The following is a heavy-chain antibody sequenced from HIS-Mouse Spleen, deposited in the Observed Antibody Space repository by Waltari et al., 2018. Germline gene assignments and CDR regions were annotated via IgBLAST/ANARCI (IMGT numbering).Heavy chain of an antibody. D-gene: IGHD6-13*01. CDR1: GGSISSSSDN. V-gene: IGHV4-39*07. J-gene: IGHJ2*01. Sequence: QLQLQESGPGLVKPSETLSLTCTVSGGSISSSSDNWGWIRQPPGKGLEWIGSIYYSGSTYYNPSLKSRVTISVDTSKNQFSLKLSSVTAADTAVYYCAREIPYSSSWYDWYFDLWGRGTLVTVSS. CDR2: IYYSGST. CDR3: AREIPYSSSWYDWYFDL.